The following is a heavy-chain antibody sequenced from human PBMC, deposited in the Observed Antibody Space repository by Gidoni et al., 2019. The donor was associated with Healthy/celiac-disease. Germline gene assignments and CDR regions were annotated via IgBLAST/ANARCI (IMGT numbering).Heavy chain of an antibody. J-gene: IGHJ6*02. V-gene: IGHV4-31*03. CDR2: IYSSWST. Sequence: QVQLQESGPGLVKPSQTLSLTCTVSGGSISSGGYYWSWIRQHPGKGLEWIGYIYSSWSTYYNPSLKSRVTISVDTSKNQFSLKLSSVTAADTAVYYCARDQTYYYYGMDVWGQGTTVTVSS. CDR1: GGSISSGGYY. CDR3: ARDQTYYYYGMDV.